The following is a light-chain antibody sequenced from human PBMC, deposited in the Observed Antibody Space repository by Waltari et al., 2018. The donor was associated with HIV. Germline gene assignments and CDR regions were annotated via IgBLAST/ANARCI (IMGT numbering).Light chain of an antibody. CDR2: RNN. CDR1: SSNIGSNY. Sequence: QSVLTQPPSVSGTPGQRVSISCSGSSSNIGSNYVYWYQQLPGKDPKLLIYRNNQRPSGVPDRFSGSKSGTSASLAISGLRSEDEADYYCAAWDDSLSGPWVFGGGTKLTVL. V-gene: IGLV1-47*01. J-gene: IGLJ3*02. CDR3: AAWDDSLSGPWV.